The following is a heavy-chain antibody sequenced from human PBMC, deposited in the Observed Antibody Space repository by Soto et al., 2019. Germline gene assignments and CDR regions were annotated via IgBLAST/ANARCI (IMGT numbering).Heavy chain of an antibody. CDR3: ARADGDFWSGYYRPNWFDP. V-gene: IGHV4-4*02. J-gene: IGHJ5*02. Sequence: QVQLQESGPGLVKPSGTLSLTCAVSSGSISSSNWWSWVRQPPGKGLEWIGEIYHSGSTNYNPSLKSRVTISVDKSKNQFSLKLSSVTAADTAVYYCARADGDFWSGYYRPNWFDPWGQGTLVTVSS. CDR2: IYHSGST. CDR1: SGSISSSNW. D-gene: IGHD3-3*01.